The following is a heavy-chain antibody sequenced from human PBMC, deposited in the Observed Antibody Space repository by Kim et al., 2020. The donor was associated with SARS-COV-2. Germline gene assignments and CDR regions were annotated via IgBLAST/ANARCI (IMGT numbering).Heavy chain of an antibody. J-gene: IGHJ4*02. CDR3: ARWYCGSGWGLDY. D-gene: IGHD3-10*01. Sequence: NCVQGRFTIARDQAKISLELRMSTLRAEDTAVYYCARWYCGSGWGLDYWGQGTLVTVSS. V-gene: IGHV3-7*03.